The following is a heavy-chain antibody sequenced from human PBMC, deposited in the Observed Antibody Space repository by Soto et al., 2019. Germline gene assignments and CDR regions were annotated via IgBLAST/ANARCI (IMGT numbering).Heavy chain of an antibody. CDR2: ISWNSGST. Sequence: DVQLVESGGGLVQPGRSLRLSCAASGFIFDDFAMHWVRQAPGQGLEWVSGISWNSGSTDYAASVKGRFIISRDNARNSLYLQMNSLRPEDTALYYCARDTDSDTWNDPFDYWGQGALVIVS. J-gene: IGHJ4*02. D-gene: IGHD1-1*01. CDR1: GFIFDDFA. CDR3: ARDTDSDTWNDPFDY. V-gene: IGHV3-9*01.